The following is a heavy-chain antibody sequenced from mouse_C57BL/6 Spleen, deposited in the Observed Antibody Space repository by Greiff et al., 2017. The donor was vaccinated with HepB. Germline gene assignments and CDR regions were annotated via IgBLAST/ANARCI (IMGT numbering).Heavy chain of an antibody. J-gene: IGHJ4*01. D-gene: IGHD1-1*01. CDR1: GFTFSDYG. CDR3: ARHEDYYGSPYAMDY. Sequence: EVQGVESGGGLVQPGGSLKLSCAASGFTFSDYGMAWVRQAPRKGPEWVAFISNLAYSIYYADTVTGRFTISRENAKNTLYLEMSSLRSEDTAMYYCARHEDYYGSPYAMDYWGQGTSVTVSS. CDR2: ISNLAYSI. V-gene: IGHV5-15*01.